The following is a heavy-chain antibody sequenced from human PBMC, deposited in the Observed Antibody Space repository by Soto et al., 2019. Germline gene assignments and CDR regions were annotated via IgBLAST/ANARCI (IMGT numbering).Heavy chain of an antibody. J-gene: IGHJ4*02. CDR3: ARDEADAYYFDY. Sequence: EVQLVESGGGLVKPGGSPRLSCAASGFTFSSYSMNWVRQAPGKGLEWVSSISSSSSYIYYADSVKGRFTISRDNAKNSLYLQMNSLRAEDTAVYYCARDEADAYYFDYWGQGTLVTVSS. V-gene: IGHV3-21*01. CDR1: GFTFSSYS. CDR2: ISSSSSYI.